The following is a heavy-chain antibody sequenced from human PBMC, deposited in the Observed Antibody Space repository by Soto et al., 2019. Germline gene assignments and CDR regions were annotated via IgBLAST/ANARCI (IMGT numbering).Heavy chain of an antibody. V-gene: IGHV3-64*01. CDR1: GFTFSSYA. J-gene: IGHJ6*03. CDR2: ISSNGGST. D-gene: IGHD2-2*01. Sequence: GGSLRLSCAASGFTFSSYAMHWVRQAPGKGLEYVSAISSNGGSTYYANSVKGRFTISRDNSKNTLYLQMGSLRAEDMAVYYCARDPGYCSSTSCRIDPDYMDVWGKGTTVTVSS. CDR3: ARDPGYCSSTSCRIDPDYMDV.